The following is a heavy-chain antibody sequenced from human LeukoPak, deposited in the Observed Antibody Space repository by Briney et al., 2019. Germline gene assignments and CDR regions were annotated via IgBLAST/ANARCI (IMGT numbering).Heavy chain of an antibody. CDR2: IYYSGST. CDR3: ARGFSTGFDY. Sequence: SETLSLTCTVSGGSISSYYWSWIRQPPGKGLEWIGYIYYSGSTNYNPSLKSRVTISVDTYKNQFSLKLSSVTAADTPVYYCARGFSTGFDYWGQGTLVTVSS. CDR1: GGSISSYY. J-gene: IGHJ4*02. V-gene: IGHV4-59*08. D-gene: IGHD2-2*01.